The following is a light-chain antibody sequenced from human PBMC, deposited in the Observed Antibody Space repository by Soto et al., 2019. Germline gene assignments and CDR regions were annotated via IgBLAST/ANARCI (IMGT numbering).Light chain of an antibody. V-gene: IGLV2-14*01. Sequence: QSVLTQPASVSGSPGQSITISCTGTSSDVGGYHYVSWYQQYPGKAPKLMIYEVSNRPSGVSNRFSGSKSGNTASLTISGLQAEDDADYYCSSYTSRSTRVFGTGTKVTVL. CDR1: SSDVGGYHY. J-gene: IGLJ1*01. CDR3: SSYTSRSTRV. CDR2: EVS.